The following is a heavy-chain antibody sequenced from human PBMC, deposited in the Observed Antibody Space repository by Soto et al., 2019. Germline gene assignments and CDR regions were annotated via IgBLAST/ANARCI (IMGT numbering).Heavy chain of an antibody. Sequence: EVQLVESGGGLVQPGRSLRLSCAASGFTFDDYAMHWVRQAPGKGLEWVSGISWNSGSIGYADSVKGRFTISRDNAKNSLYLQMNSLRAEDTALYYCAKAQRGPVATDYGMDVWGQGTTFTVSS. CDR1: GFTFDDYA. CDR2: ISWNSGSI. CDR3: AKAQRGPVATDYGMDV. J-gene: IGHJ6*02. D-gene: IGHD5-12*01. V-gene: IGHV3-9*01.